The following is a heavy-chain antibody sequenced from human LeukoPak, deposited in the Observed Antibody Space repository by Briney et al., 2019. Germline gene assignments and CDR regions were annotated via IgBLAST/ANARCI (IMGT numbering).Heavy chain of an antibody. CDR2: INWNGGST. V-gene: IGHV3-20*04. CDR1: GFTFDDYG. J-gene: IGHJ3*02. Sequence: GGSLRLSCAASGFTFDDYGMSWVRQAPGKGLEWVSGINWNGGSTGYADSVKGRFTISRDNAKNSLYLQMNSLRAEDTALYYCASSGVPAAPGDAFDIWGQGTMVT. CDR3: ASSGVPAAPGDAFDI. D-gene: IGHD2-2*01.